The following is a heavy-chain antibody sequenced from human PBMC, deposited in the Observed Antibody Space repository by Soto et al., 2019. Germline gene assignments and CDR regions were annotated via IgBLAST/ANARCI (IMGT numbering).Heavy chain of an antibody. CDR1: GGSFSGYY. J-gene: IGHJ6*03. Sequence: SETLSLTCAVYGGSFSGYYWSWIRQPPGKGLEWIGEINHSGSTNYNPSLKSRVTISVDTSKNQFSLKLSSVTAADTAVYYCARSALVVTGYYMGFSPAYYMDVWGKGTTVTVS. V-gene: IGHV4-34*01. D-gene: IGHD3-9*01. CDR3: ARSALVVTGYYMGFSPAYYMDV. CDR2: INHSGST.